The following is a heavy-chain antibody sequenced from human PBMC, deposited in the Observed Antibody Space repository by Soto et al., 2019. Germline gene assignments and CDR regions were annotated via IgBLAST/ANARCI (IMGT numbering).Heavy chain of an antibody. V-gene: IGHV4-30-2*01. CDR2: IYHSGST. D-gene: IGHD1-26*01. CDR1: GGSISSGGYS. CDR3: ARVGIVGTGPFDY. J-gene: IGHJ4*02. Sequence: QLQLQESGSGLVKPSQTLSLTCAVSGGSISSGGYSWSWIRQPPGKGLEWIGYIYHSGSTYYNPSLKSRVTISVDRSKNQFALQLSSVTAADTAVYYCARVGIVGTGPFDYWGQGTLVTVSS.